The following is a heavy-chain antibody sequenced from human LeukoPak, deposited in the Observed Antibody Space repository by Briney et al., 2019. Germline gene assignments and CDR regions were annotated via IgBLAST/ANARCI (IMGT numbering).Heavy chain of an antibody. CDR3: ARSPSGYRFDS. CDR2: ISNSGST. J-gene: IGHJ4*02. V-gene: IGHV4-61*01. CDR1: GGSVNRGTFF. D-gene: IGHD3-22*01. Sequence: SETLSLTCAVSGGSVNRGTFFWTWIRKPPGKGLEWIGYISNSGSTNYHPSLKSRVTISSNTSKTQFTLKLTSVTAADTAVYFCARSPSGYRFDSWGQGTLVTVSS.